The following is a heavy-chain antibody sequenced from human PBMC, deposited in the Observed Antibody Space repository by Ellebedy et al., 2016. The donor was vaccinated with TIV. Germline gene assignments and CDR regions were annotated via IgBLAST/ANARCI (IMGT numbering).Heavy chain of an antibody. CDR2: ISGSGGTT. D-gene: IGHD3-9*01. Sequence: GESLKISXEASGFTFRSFSMSWVRQAPGKGLEWVSGISGSGGTTYFADSVKGRFTISRDTSMSTVSLQMFSLRPDDTAMYYCARGESFDAWGQGTLVTVSS. V-gene: IGHV3-23*01. CDR1: GFTFRSFS. CDR3: ARGESFDA. J-gene: IGHJ5*02.